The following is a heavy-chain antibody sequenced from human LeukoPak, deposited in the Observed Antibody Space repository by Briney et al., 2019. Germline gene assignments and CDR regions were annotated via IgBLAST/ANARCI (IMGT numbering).Heavy chain of an antibody. J-gene: IGHJ4*02. V-gene: IGHV4-30-2*01. D-gene: IGHD6-13*01. CDR3: ARERIAAAYFDY. CDR2: IYHSGST. CDR1: GGSISSGGYS. Sequence: SETLSLTCAVSGGSISSGGYSWSWIRQPPGKGLEWIGYIYHSGSTYYNPSLKSRVTISVGRSKNQFSLKLSSVTAADTAVYYCARERIAAAYFDYWGQGTLVTVSS.